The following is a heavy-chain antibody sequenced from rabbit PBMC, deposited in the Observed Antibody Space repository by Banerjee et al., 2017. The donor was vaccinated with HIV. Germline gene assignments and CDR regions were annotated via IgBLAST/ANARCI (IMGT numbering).Heavy chain of an antibody. D-gene: IGHD6-1*01. CDR3: ARGYSFGYAGNDGAIDYFNL. Sequence: QEHLEESGGDLVKPEGSLTLTCTASGFSFSNNYYMCWVRQAPGKGLEWIACIYTGSSGTTYYASWAKGRFTISKTSSTTVTLQMTSLTVADTATYFCARGYSFGYAGNDGAIDYFNLWGQGTLVTVS. V-gene: IGHV1S45*01. J-gene: IGHJ4*01. CDR2: IYTGSSGTT. CDR1: GFSFSNNYY.